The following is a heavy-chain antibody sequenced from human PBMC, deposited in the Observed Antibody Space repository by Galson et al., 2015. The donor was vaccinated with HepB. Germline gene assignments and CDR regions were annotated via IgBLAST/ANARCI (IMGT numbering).Heavy chain of an antibody. D-gene: IGHD6-19*01. CDR1: GFSFNSYP. CDR2: ITYDGNNR. Sequence: SLRLSCAASGFSFNSYPMHWVRQAPGKGLEWVAVITYDGNNRYYADSVKGRFTISRDNSKNTLHLQMNSLRAEDTAVYYCARELAVAGSVWDYWGQGTLVTVSS. CDR3: ARELAVAGSVWDY. V-gene: IGHV3-30*04. J-gene: IGHJ4*02.